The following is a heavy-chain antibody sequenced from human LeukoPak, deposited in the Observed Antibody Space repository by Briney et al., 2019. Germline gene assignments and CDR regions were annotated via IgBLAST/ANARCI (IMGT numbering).Heavy chain of an antibody. CDR2: INANSGGT. CDR3: ARVAAELRWLQLWYFDY. V-gene: IGHV1-2*02. J-gene: IGHJ4*02. CDR1: GYTFTGYY. D-gene: IGHD5-24*01. Sequence: ASVKVSCKASGYTFTGYYMHWVRQAPGQGLEWMGWINANSGGTNYAQKFQGRVTMTRDTSINTAYMELSRLRSDDTAVYYCARVAAELRWLQLWYFDYWGQGTLVTVSS.